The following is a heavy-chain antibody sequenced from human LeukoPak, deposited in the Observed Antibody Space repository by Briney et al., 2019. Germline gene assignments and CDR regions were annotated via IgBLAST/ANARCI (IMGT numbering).Heavy chain of an antibody. D-gene: IGHD1-20*01. CDR1: GFTFGNYF. Sequence: GGSLRLSCVASGFTFGNYFMSWVRQAPGKGLEWVSYISSSSSTIYYADSVKGRFTISRDNAKNSLYLQMNSLRAEDTAVYYCARGFLSITGTKGAIDYWGQGTLVTVSS. V-gene: IGHV3-48*04. J-gene: IGHJ4*02. CDR2: ISSSSSTI. CDR3: ARGFLSITGTKGAIDY.